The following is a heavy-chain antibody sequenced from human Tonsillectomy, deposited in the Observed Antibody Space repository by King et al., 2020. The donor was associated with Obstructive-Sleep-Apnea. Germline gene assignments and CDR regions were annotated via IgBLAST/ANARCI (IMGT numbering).Heavy chain of an antibody. CDR3: ARIGSSSIDY. CDR1: GGSFSGYY. V-gene: IGHV4-34*01. J-gene: IGHJ4*02. D-gene: IGHD6-13*01. Sequence: VQLQQWGAGLLKPSETLSLTCAVYGGSFSGYYWSWVRQPPGKGVEWVGEINQSGSTNYNPSLKSRVTISVDTSKNQFSLKVSSLTAADTAVYYCARIGSSSIDYWGQGTLVTVSS. CDR2: INQSGST.